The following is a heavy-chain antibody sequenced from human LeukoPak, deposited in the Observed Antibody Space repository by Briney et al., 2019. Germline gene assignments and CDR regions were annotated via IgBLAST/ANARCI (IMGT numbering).Heavy chain of an antibody. CDR2: ISGSGGST. V-gene: IGHV3-23*01. CDR1: GFTFSSYA. CDR3: AKVWSHGFDI. D-gene: IGHD3-16*01. J-gene: IGHJ3*02. Sequence: PEGSLRLSCAASGFTFSSYAMSWVRQAPGKGLEWVSAISGSGGSTYYADSVKVRFSISRDNSKNTLYLQMNSLRAEDTAVYYCAKVWSHGFDIWGQGTMVTVSS.